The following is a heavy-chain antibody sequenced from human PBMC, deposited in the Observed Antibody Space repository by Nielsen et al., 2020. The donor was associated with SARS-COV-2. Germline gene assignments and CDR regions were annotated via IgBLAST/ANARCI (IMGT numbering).Heavy chain of an antibody. CDR2: IYHSGST. Sequence: SETLSLTCTVSGYSISSGYYWGWIRQPPGKGLEWIGSIYHSGSTYYNPSLKSRVTISVDTSKSQFSLKLSSVTAAATAVYYCARDSVAQGGTLNYYYYYYMDVWGKGTTVTVSS. CDR3: ARDSVAQGGTLNYYYYYYMDV. D-gene: IGHD6-19*01. CDR1: GYSISSGYY. J-gene: IGHJ6*03. V-gene: IGHV4-38-2*02.